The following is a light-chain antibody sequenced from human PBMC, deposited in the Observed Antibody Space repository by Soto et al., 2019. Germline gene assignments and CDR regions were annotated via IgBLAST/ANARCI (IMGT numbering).Light chain of an antibody. J-gene: IGKJ4*01. V-gene: IGKV1-27*01. CDR3: QNYNSAPLT. Sequence: DVQMTQSPSSLSASAGDRVTITCRASQGIAPYLAWFQQKPGKVPKLLIYAASTLQSGVPSRFSGSGSGTDFTITIISLQPEDVGTYYCQNYNSAPLTFGGGTKVEIK. CDR1: QGIAPY. CDR2: AAS.